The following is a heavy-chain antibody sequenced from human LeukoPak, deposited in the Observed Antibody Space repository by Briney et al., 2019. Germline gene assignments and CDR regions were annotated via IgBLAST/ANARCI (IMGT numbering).Heavy chain of an antibody. V-gene: IGHV4-39*07. D-gene: IGHD2-15*01. CDR3: ARDLLQGAIDS. J-gene: IGHJ4*02. CDR2: IYISGST. Sequence: SETLSLTCTVPGGSISTNSYYWGWIHQPPGKGLEWIANIYISGSTYYNPSLKSRVTISLDTSKNLFSLKLSSVTAADTAVYYCARDLLQGAIDSWGQGTLVTVSS. CDR1: GGSISTNSYY.